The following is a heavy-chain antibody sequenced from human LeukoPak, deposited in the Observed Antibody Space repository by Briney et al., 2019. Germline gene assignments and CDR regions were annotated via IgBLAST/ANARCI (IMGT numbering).Heavy chain of an antibody. J-gene: IGHJ6*03. V-gene: IGHV3-33*01. Sequence: GRSLKLSCAASGFTFSIYGMHWVRQAPGKGLEWVAVIWYDGSNKYYADSVKGRFTISRDNSKNTLYLQMNSLRAEDTAVYYCATDSLHYYDSSGYSDYYYMDVWGKGTTVTVSS. CDR3: ATDSLHYYDSSGYSDYYYMDV. D-gene: IGHD3-22*01. CDR2: IWYDGSNK. CDR1: GFTFSIYG.